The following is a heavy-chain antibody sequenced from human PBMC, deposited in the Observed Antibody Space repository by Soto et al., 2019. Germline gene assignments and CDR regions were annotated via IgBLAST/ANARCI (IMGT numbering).Heavy chain of an antibody. V-gene: IGHV1-69*02. CDR1: GDTFSFYT. Sequence: QVQLVQSGTEVKKPGSSVKVSCKASGDTFSFYTINWVRQAPGLGLEWVGRINPIVSMSNYAQKFQGRVSMTADKSPRTAYMELRSLRSADTAMYFCAASYGSGYRAFDYWGQGALVIVSS. J-gene: IGHJ4*02. CDR2: INPIVSMS. CDR3: AASYGSGYRAFDY. D-gene: IGHD3-10*01.